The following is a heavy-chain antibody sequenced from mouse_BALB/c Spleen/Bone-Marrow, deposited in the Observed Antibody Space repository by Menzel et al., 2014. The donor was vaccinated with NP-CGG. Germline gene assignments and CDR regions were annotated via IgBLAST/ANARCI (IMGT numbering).Heavy chain of an antibody. CDR3: ARLYYYGHFTY. CDR1: GFDFSRYW. Sequence: EVQGVESGGGLVQPGGSLKLSCAASGFDFSRYWMSWVRQAPGKGLEWIGEINPDSSTINYTPSLKDKFIISRDNAKNTLYLQTSKVRSEDTALYYCARLYYYGHFTYWGQGTLVTVSA. D-gene: IGHD1-1*01. CDR2: INPDSSTI. J-gene: IGHJ3*01. V-gene: IGHV4-1*02.